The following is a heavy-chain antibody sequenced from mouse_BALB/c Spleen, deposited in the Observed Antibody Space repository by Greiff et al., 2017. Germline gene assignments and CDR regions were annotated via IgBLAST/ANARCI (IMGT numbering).Heavy chain of an antibody. D-gene: IGHD1-1*01. CDR1: GYTFTSYW. V-gene: IGHV1S127*01. CDR3: TRCHYGSSGDY. J-gene: IGHJ2*01. Sequence: QVQLQQPGAELVKPGASVKMSCKASGYTFTSYWMHWVKQRPGQGLEWIGVIDPSDSYTSYNQKFKGKATLTVDTSSSTAYMQLSSLTSEDSAVYYCTRCHYGSSGDYWGQGTTLTVSS. CDR2: IDPSDSYT.